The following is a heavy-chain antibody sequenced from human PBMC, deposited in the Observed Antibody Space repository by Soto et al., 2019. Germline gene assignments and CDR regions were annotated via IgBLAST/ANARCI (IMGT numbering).Heavy chain of an antibody. D-gene: IGHD4-17*01. J-gene: IGHJ4*02. CDR2: IYYSGST. V-gene: IGHV4-39*01. Sequence: SETLSLTCTVSGGSISSSSYYWGWIRQPPGKGLEWIGSIYYSGSTYYNPSLKSRVTISVDTSKNQFSLKLSSVTAADTAVYYCARHLGERYGDGPTTHFDYWGQGTLVTVSS. CDR3: ARHLGERYGDGPTTHFDY. CDR1: GGSISSSSYY.